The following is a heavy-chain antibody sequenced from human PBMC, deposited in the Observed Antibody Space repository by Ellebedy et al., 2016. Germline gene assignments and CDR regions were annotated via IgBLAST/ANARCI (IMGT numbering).Heavy chain of an antibody. V-gene: IGHV3-53*01. CDR1: GFTVSTNY. CDR2: IFSDGNT. CDR3: ARGVGSGWFDP. J-gene: IGHJ5*02. D-gene: IGHD2-15*01. Sequence: GESLKISCAASGFTVSTNYMKWVRQAPGKGLEWVSAIFSDGNTYYADSGKGRVTISRDNSKNTLYLQMNSLRAEDTAVYYCARGVGSGWFDPWGQGTLVTVSS.